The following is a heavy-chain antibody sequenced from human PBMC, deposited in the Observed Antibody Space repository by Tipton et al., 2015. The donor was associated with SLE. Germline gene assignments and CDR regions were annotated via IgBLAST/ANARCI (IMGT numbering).Heavy chain of an antibody. CDR1: GGSVRRGSYS. J-gene: IGHJ2*01. Sequence: TLSLTCTVSGGSVRRGSYSWSWLRQSGGRGLQWIGRISSTGSTYYNPSLKSRVTISLDTSKNQFSLQLNSVTPDDTAVYYCARGNVAYWYFDLWGRGTLVTVSS. CDR3: ARGNVAYWYFDL. D-gene: IGHD1-1*01. CDR2: ISSTGST. V-gene: IGHV4-61*02.